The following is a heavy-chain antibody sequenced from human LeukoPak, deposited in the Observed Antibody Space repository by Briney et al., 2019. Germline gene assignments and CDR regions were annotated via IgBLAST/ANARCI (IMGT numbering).Heavy chain of an antibody. CDR1: GFSVSSKY. V-gene: IGHV3-53*01. CDR3: TKLKGWYGDGYFDY. Sequence: GGSLRLSCAASGFSVSSKYMSWVRQPAGKGLEWVSVIYSGGTTFYADSVKGRFTISRDNSKNTLYLQMNSLRPDDTSVYYCTKLKGWYGDGYFDYWGPGILVTVSS. CDR2: IYSGGTT. J-gene: IGHJ4*02. D-gene: IGHD6-19*01.